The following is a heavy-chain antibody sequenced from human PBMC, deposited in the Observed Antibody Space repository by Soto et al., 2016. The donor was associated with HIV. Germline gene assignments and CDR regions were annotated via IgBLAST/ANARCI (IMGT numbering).Heavy chain of an antibody. V-gene: IGHV3-74*01. Sequence: EVQLVESGGGLVQPGGSLRLSCAASGFTFSSYWMHWVRQAPGKGLVWVSRINSDGSSTSYADSVKGRFTISRDNAKNTLYLQMNSLRAEDTAVYYCARATRAYYDFWSGYYTLTDYWGPGNPGHRLL. J-gene: IGHJ4*02. CDR2: INSDGSST. CDR3: ARATRAYYDFWSGYYTLTDY. D-gene: IGHD3-3*01. CDR1: GFTFSSYW.